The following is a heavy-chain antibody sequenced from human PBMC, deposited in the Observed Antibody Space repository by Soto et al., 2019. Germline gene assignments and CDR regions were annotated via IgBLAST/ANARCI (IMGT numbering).Heavy chain of an antibody. CDR2: MNPNSGNT. Sequence: QVQLVQSGAEVKKPGASVKVSCKASGYTFTSYDINWVRQATGQGLEWMGWMNPNSGNTGYAQKFQGRVTMTRNTSISTAYMELSSLRSEDTAVYYCARTRFHEYPRYYYYYYMDVWGKGTTVTVSS. CDR1: GYTFTSYD. V-gene: IGHV1-8*01. CDR3: ARTRFHEYPRYYYYYYMDV. J-gene: IGHJ6*03. D-gene: IGHD2-2*01.